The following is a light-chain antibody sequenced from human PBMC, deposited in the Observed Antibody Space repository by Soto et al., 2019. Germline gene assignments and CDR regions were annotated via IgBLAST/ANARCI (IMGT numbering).Light chain of an antibody. CDR1: QSLLHSNGYNY. CDR2: LGS. CDR3: MQALQTPRT. Sequence: DIVMTQSPLSLPVTPGEPASISCRSSQSLLHSNGYNYLDWYLQKPGQSPQLLISLGSNRASGVPDRFSGSGSGTDCILKISRVEAEDVGVYYCMQALQTPRTFGQGTKVEIK. J-gene: IGKJ1*01. V-gene: IGKV2-28*01.